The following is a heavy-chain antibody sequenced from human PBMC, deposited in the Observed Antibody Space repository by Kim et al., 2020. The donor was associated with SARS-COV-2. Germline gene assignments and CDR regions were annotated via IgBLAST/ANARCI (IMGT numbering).Heavy chain of an antibody. CDR1: GYTFTTYG. D-gene: IGHD3-10*01. Sequence: ASVKVSCKASGYTFTTYGINWVRQAPGQGLEWMGWINTNTGNPTYAQGFTGRFVFSLDTSVSTACLQISSLKAEDTAVYYCARGSVRFGELLNYWGQGTLGTVSS. V-gene: IGHV7-4-1*02. J-gene: IGHJ4*02. CDR3: ARGSVRFGELLNY. CDR2: INTNTGNP.